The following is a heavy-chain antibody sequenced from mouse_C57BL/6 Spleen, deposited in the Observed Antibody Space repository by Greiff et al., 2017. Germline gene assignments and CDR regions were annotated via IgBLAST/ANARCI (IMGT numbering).Heavy chain of an antibody. Sequence: EVQLVESGGGLVQSGRSLRLSCATSGFTFSDFYMEWVRQAPGKGLEWIAASRNKANDYTTEYSASVKGRFIVSRDTSQSILYLQMNALRAEDTAIYYCARDYYGSRGDWYFDVWGTGTTVTVSS. CDR1: GFTFSDFY. D-gene: IGHD1-1*01. V-gene: IGHV7-1*01. CDR2: SRNKANDYTT. J-gene: IGHJ1*03. CDR3: ARDYYGSRGDWYFDV.